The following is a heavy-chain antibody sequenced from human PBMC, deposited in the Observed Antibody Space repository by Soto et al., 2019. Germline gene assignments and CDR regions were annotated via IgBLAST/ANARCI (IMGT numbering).Heavy chain of an antibody. J-gene: IGHJ5*02. CDR2: ISAYNGNT. D-gene: IGHD3-16*02. CDR3: ARDLFGGVIVFHWFDP. Sequence: QVQLVQSGAEVKKPGASVKVSCKASGYTFTSYGISWVRQAPGQGLEWMGWISAYNGNTNYAQKLQGRVTMTTDTATSTAYMELRSLRSDDTAVYYCARDLFGGVIVFHWFDPWGQGTLVTVSS. V-gene: IGHV1-18*01. CDR1: GYTFTSYG.